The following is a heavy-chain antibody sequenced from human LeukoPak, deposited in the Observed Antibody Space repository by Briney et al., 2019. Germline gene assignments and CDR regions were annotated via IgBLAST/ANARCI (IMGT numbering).Heavy chain of an antibody. CDR1: GFTFNSYA. D-gene: IGHD2-15*01. CDR2: IRYDGSKK. J-gene: IGHJ3*02. V-gene: IGHV3-30*02. CDR3: AKDGRGGVPRAFDI. Sequence: GGSLRLSCAASGFTFNSYAFNWVRQAPGKGLEWVAFIRYDGSKKYYVDSVKGRFTISRDNSKNTLYLQMNSLRAEDTAVYYCAKDGRGGVPRAFDIWGQGTMVTVSS.